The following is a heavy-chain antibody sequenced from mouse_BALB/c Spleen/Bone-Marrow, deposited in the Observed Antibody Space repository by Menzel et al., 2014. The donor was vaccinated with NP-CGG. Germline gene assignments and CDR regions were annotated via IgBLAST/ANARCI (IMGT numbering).Heavy chain of an antibody. D-gene: IGHD2-4*01. Sequence: EVQLVESGGGLVQPGGSRELSCAASGFTFSSFGMHWVRQAPEKGLEWVAYISSGSSTIYYADTLKGRFTFSRDNPKNTLFLQMTSLRSEDTAMYYCARARSTMITTGTLDYWGQGTSVTVSS. V-gene: IGHV5-17*02. CDR1: GFTFSSFG. CDR2: ISSGSSTI. J-gene: IGHJ4*01. CDR3: ARARSTMITTGTLDY.